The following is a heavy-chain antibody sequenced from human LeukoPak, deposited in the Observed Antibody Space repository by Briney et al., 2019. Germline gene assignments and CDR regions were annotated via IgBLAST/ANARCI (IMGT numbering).Heavy chain of an antibody. D-gene: IGHD3-16*02. V-gene: IGHV3-7*01. J-gene: IGHJ4*02. CDR1: GFTFGAYW. Sequence: PGGSLRLPCAASGFTFGAYWMSWFRQAPGKGPEGVASIKDDGSAQFYVDSLEGRFTISRDNAKNTLYLQMDTMRVEDTAVYYCARHIVGEQNFDYWSQGTLVTVSS. CDR2: IKDDGSAQ. CDR3: ARHIVGEQNFDY.